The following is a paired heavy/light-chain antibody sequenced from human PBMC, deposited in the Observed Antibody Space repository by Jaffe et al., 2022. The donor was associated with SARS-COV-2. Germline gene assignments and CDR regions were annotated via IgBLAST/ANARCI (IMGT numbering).Light chain of an antibody. J-gene: IGLJ2*01. CDR3: AAWDDSLNGVV. CDR2: SYD. Sequence: QSVLTQPPSASGTPGQRVTISCSGSSSNIGSHTVNWYQQLPGTAPKLLIYSYDQRPSGVPDRFSGSKSGTSVSLAISGLQSEDEADYYCAAWDDSLNGVVFGGGTKLTVL. CDR1: SSNIGSHT. V-gene: IGLV1-44*01.
Heavy chain of an antibody. Sequence: EVQLLESGGGLIQPGGSLRLACAASGFSFGSYAMAWVRQAPGEGLEWVSAISAAGGRTYYAGSVKGRFTISRDNSNNTLYLHMKSLRAEDAAVYYCAKDFPLNWNDYYFDHWGQGTLVTVSS. CDR2: ISAAGGRT. CDR1: GFSFGSYA. V-gene: IGHV3-23*01. CDR3: AKDFPLNWNDYYFDH. J-gene: IGHJ4*02. D-gene: IGHD1-1*01.